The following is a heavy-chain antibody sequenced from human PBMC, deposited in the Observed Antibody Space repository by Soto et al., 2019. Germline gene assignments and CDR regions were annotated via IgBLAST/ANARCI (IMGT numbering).Heavy chain of an antibody. J-gene: IGHJ6*02. Sequence: GESLKISCKGSGYSFTSYWISWVRQMPGKGLEWMGRIDPSDSYTNYSPSFQGHVTISADKSITTAYLQWSSLKASDTALYYCAKGDIAVADPLLNYYYGMDVWGQGTTVTVSS. CDR2: IDPSDSYT. D-gene: IGHD6-19*01. CDR3: AKGDIAVADPLLNYYYGMDV. V-gene: IGHV5-10-1*01. CDR1: GYSFTSYW.